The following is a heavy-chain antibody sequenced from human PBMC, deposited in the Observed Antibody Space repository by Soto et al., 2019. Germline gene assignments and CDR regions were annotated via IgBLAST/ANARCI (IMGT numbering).Heavy chain of an antibody. Sequence: PSETLSLTCTVSGGSISSYYWSWIRQPPGKGLEWIGYIYYSGSTNYNPSLKSRVTISVDTSKNQFSLKLSSVTAADTAVYYCARAELGYCSSTSCYPYFDYWGQGTLVTVSS. J-gene: IGHJ4*02. D-gene: IGHD2-2*01. CDR2: IYYSGST. CDR1: GGSISSYY. CDR3: ARAELGYCSSTSCYPYFDY. V-gene: IGHV4-59*01.